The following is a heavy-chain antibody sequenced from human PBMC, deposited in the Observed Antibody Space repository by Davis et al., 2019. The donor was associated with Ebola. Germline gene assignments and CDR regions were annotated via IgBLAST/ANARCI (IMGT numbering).Heavy chain of an antibody. CDR1: GFTFSSDW. V-gene: IGHV3-7*01. CDR2: IKQDVSDK. CDR3: ARDVVIVGGGFNY. J-gene: IGHJ4*02. Sequence: GESLKISCAASGFTFSSDWMSWVRQAPGKGLEWVANIKQDVSDKYYVDSVKGRFTISRDNARNSLFLQMNSLRAEDTAVYYCARDVVIVGGGFNYWGQGTLVTVSS. D-gene: IGHD2/OR15-2a*01.